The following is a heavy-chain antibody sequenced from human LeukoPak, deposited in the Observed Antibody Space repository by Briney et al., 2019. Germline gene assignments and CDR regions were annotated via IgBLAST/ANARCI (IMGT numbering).Heavy chain of an antibody. CDR1: GFTFSSYG. CDR2: IWYDGSNN. D-gene: IGHD3-16*01. Sequence: PGRSLRLSCAASGFTFSSYGMHWVRQAPGKGLEWVAVIWYDGSNNYYADSVKGRFTISRDNSKNTLYLQMNSLRAEDTAVYYCARESLAGWFDPWGQGTLVTVSS. CDR3: ARESLAGWFDP. V-gene: IGHV3-33*01. J-gene: IGHJ5*02.